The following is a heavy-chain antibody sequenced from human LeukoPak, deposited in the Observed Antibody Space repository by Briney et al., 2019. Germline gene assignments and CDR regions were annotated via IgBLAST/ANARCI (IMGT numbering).Heavy chain of an antibody. CDR1: GFTFSSYA. D-gene: IGHD1-26*01. Sequence: GRSLRLSCAASGFTFSSYAMHWVRQAPGKGLEWVAVISYDGSNKYYANSVKGRFTISRDNSKNTLYLQMNSLRAEDTAVYYCARDSFGGATTGDFDYWGQGTLVTVSS. J-gene: IGHJ4*02. CDR3: ARDSFGGATTGDFDY. CDR2: ISYDGSNK. V-gene: IGHV3-30-3*01.